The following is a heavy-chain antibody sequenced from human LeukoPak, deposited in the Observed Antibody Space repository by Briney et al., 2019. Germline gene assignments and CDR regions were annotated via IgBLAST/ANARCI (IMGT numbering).Heavy chain of an antibody. CDR3: ARTTMPPYWYFDL. J-gene: IGHJ2*01. V-gene: IGHV1-69*13. Sequence: SVKVSCKASGGTFSSYAISWVRQAPGHGLEWMGGIIPIFGTANYAQKFQGRVTITADESTSTAYMELSSLRSEDTAVYYCARTTMPPYWYFDLWGRGTLVTVSS. D-gene: IGHD2-2*01. CDR1: GGTFSSYA. CDR2: IIPIFGTA.